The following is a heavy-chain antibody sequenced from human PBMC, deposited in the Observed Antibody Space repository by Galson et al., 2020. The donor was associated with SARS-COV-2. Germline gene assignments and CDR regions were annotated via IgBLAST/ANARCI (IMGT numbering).Heavy chain of an antibody. CDR2: INHSGST. CDR3: ARSPCSTSSYYYGMDV. Sequence: SETLSLTCAVYGGSFSGYYWSWIRQPPGKGLEWIGEINHSGSTNYNPSLKSRVTISVDTSKNQFSLKLSSVTAADTAVYYCARSPCSTSSYYYGMDVWGLGTTVTVSS. J-gene: IGHJ6*02. CDR1: GGSFSGYY. V-gene: IGHV4-34*01. D-gene: IGHD2-2*01.